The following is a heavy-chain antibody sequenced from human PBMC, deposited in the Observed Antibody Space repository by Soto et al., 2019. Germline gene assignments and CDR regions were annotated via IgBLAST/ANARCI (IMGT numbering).Heavy chain of an antibody. J-gene: IGHJ6*03. V-gene: IGHV2-5*02. CDR1: GFSLSTSGVG. CDR2: IYWDDDK. CDR3: AHNRPSSSSYYYYYMDV. D-gene: IGHD6-6*01. Sequence: SGPTLVNPTQTLTLSCTFSGFSLSTSGVGVGWIRQPPGKALEWLALIYWDDDKRYSPSLKSRLTITKDTSKNQVVLTMTNVDPVDTATYYCAHNRPSSSSYYYYYMDVWGKGTSVTVSS.